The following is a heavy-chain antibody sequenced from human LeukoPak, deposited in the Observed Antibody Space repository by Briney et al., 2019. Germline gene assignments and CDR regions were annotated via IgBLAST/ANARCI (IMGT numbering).Heavy chain of an antibody. CDR2: IYHSGST. D-gene: IGHD2-15*01. J-gene: IGHJ5*02. V-gene: IGHV4-4*02. Sequence: SGTLSLTCAVSGGSISSSNWCSWVRQPPGKGLEWIGQIYHSGSTNYNPSLKSRVTISVDKSKNQFSLKLRSVTAADTAVYYCARPLSLGYCSGGSCYGRGAWFDRWGQGTLVTVSS. CDR1: GGSISSSNW. CDR3: ARPLSLGYCSGGSCYGRGAWFDR.